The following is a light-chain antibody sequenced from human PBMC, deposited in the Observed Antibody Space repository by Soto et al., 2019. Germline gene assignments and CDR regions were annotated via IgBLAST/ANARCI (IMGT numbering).Light chain of an antibody. CDR2: EGS. CDR1: SSDVGAYNF. CDR3: MSYTTSSTLV. Sequence: QSALTQPASVSGSPGQSITISCTGTSSDVGAYNFVSWYQHHLGKAPKLMIYEGSKRPSGVSNRFSGSKSGNTASLTISGLQAEDEGDYYCMSYTTSSTLVFGGGTKVTVL. V-gene: IGLV2-14*01. J-gene: IGLJ3*02.